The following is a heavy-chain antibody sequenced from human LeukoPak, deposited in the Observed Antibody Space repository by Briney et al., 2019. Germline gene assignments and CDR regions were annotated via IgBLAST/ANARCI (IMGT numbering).Heavy chain of an antibody. V-gene: IGHV4-59*01. CDR1: GDSMTGYC. Sequence: PSETLSLTCTVSGDSMTGYCWAWVRQPPGTGLEWIGYICSSGSTNYNPSLKSRVTISVGTSKNQFFLNLSSVTAADTGLYFCARGYGYNLFWGQGTLVTVS. D-gene: IGHD5-24*01. J-gene: IGHJ4*02. CDR3: ARGYGYNLF. CDR2: ICSSGST.